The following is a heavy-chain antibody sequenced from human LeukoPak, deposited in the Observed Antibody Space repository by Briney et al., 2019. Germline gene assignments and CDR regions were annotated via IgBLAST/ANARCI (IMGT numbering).Heavy chain of an antibody. CDR2: IYPGDSDT. CDR3: ARSGASGSLYYFDY. Sequence: KVSCKASGGTFSSYAIGWVRQTPGKGLEWMGIIYPGDSDTRYSPSFQGQVTISADKSISTAYLQWSSLKASDTAMYYCARSGASGSLYYFDYWGQGTLVTVSS. CDR1: GGTFSSYA. D-gene: IGHD6-19*01. J-gene: IGHJ4*02. V-gene: IGHV5-51*01.